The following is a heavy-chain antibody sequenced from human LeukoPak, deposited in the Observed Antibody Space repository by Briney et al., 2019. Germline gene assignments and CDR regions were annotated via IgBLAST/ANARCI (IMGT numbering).Heavy chain of an antibody. V-gene: IGHV1-69*05. Sequence: ASVKVSCKTSGGTFNNSAISWVRQAPGQGLEWVGGIMPLFGTAGYAQKFQGRVTITKDESTRTVYLGLTSLTADDTAVYYCARDVHGDYGSGWFDLWGQGTLVSVSS. D-gene: IGHD4-17*01. J-gene: IGHJ5*02. CDR1: GGTFNNSA. CDR2: IMPLFGTA. CDR3: ARDVHGDYGSGWFDL.